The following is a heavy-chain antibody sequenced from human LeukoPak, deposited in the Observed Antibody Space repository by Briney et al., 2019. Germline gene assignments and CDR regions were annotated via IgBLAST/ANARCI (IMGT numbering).Heavy chain of an antibody. CDR3: AKAAAGWSLDV. J-gene: IGHJ6*02. V-gene: IGHV3-30*18. D-gene: IGHD2-8*01. CDR1: GFTFSIYG. CDR2: VSSDGSNK. Sequence: GRSLRLSCAASGFTFSIYGMYWVRQAPGKGLEWVALVSSDGSNKYYPDSVKGRFTISRDNPKNTLYLQMNSLRAEDTAVCYCAKAAAGWSLDVWGQGTSVTVSS.